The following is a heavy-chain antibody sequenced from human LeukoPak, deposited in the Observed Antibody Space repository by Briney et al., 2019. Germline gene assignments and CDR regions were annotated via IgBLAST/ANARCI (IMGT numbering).Heavy chain of an antibody. V-gene: IGHV3-48*01. D-gene: IGHD3-22*01. CDR2: ISSSSSTI. CDR1: GFTFSNYS. J-gene: IGHJ4*02. CDR3: ARGPTYYYDSSGYYVFDY. Sequence: GGSLRLSCAASGFTFSNYSMNWVRQAPGKGLEWVSYISSSSSTIYYADSVKGRFTISRDNAKNSLYLQMNSLRAEDTAVYYCARGPTYYYDSSGYYVFDYWGQGTLVTVSS.